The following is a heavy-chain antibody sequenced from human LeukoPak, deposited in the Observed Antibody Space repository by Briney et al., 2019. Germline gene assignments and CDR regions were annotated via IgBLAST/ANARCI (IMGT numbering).Heavy chain of an antibody. Sequence: PGGSLRLSCAASGFTFNSYAMSWVRQAPEKGLEWVATISGSGGGTYYADSVKGRFTISRDNSNNTLYLQMNSLRAEDTAVYYCAKGQKWELPFDYWGQGTLVTVSS. V-gene: IGHV3-23*01. J-gene: IGHJ4*02. CDR3: AKGQKWELPFDY. CDR1: GFTFNSYA. CDR2: ISGSGGGT. D-gene: IGHD1-26*01.